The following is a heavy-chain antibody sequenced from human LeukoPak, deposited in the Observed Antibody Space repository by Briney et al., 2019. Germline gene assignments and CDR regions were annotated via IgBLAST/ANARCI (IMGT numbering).Heavy chain of an antibody. CDR3: TKDQAGYGVDAFDM. V-gene: IGHV3-23*01. J-gene: IGHJ3*02. CDR2: ISGSGGGT. D-gene: IGHD6-19*01. Sequence: GGSLRLSCAASGFTFSSYAMSWVRQAPGKGLEWVSGISGSGGGTYYADSVKGRFTIFRDNSKNMLYLQMISLRADDTAVYYCTKDQAGYGVDAFDMWGHGTMVTVSS. CDR1: GFTFSSYA.